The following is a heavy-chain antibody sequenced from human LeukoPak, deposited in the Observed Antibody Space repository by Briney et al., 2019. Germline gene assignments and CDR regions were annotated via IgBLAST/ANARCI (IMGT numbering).Heavy chain of an antibody. V-gene: IGHV3-74*01. CDR1: GFTLRSYW. CDR3: ARDIPSGFDL. CDR2: VDKDGSST. Sequence: PGGSLRLSCAASGFTLRSYWMHWVRQVAGKGLVWVSCVDKDGSSTNYADSVRGRFTISRDNAKNTLYLQMHSLRAEDTAVYYCARDIPSGFDLWGQGTMVTVSS. D-gene: IGHD2-21*01. J-gene: IGHJ3*01.